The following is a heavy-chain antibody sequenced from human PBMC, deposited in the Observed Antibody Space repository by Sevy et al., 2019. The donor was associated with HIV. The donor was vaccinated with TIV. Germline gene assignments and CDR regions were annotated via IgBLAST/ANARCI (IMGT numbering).Heavy chain of an antibody. CDR2: ISAYNGNT. D-gene: IGHD2-15*01. Sequence: ASVKVSCKASGYTFTSYGISWVRQAPGQGLAWMGWISAYNGNTNYAQKLQGRVTMTTDTSTSTAYMELRSLRSDDKAVYYCARDDCSGGSCYPGLNYYGMDVWGQGTTVTVSS. CDR1: GYTFTSYG. V-gene: IGHV1-18*01. J-gene: IGHJ6*02. CDR3: ARDDCSGGSCYPGLNYYGMDV.